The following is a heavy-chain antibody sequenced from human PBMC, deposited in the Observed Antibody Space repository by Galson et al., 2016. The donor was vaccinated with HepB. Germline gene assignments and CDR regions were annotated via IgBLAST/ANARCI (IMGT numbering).Heavy chain of an antibody. V-gene: IGHV3-74*01. CDR1: GFRFSSVW. CDR3: ARGSWAPFES. J-gene: IGHJ5*01. D-gene: IGHD3-10*01. CDR2: LSFDGSAR. Sequence: SLRLSCAASGFRFSSVWMHWVRQAPGKGLVWVSGLSFDGSARRYADSVKSRFIISRDNAKNTLYLEMTSLSAEDTAVYYCARGSWAPFESWGQGTLVTVSS.